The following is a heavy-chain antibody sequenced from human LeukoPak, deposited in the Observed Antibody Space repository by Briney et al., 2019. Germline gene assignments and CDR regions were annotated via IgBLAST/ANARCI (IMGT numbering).Heavy chain of an antibody. J-gene: IGHJ4*02. CDR2: IYYSGST. D-gene: IGHD2/OR15-2a*01. V-gene: IGHV4-59*01. CDR3: ARDLSY. CDR1: GGSISSYY. Sequence: SETLSLTCTVSGGSISSYYWSWIRQPPGKGLEWIGYIYYSGSTNYNPSLKSRVTISVDTSKNQFSLKLSSVTAADTALYYCARDLSYWGQGTLVTVSS.